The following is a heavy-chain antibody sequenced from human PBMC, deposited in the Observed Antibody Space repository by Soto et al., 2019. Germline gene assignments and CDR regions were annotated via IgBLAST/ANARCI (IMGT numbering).Heavy chain of an antibody. CDR1: GGFISSSPYH. V-gene: IGHV4-39*01. Sequence: SETLSLTCSVAGGFISSSPYHWAWIRQPPGKELEWIGSMYYSGNTYYNPSLKSRVTISVDTSNNQFSLQLTSVTAADTAVYYCARLSHKLLWFGELLNWGQGTLVTVSS. J-gene: IGHJ4*02. CDR3: ARLSHKLLWFGELLN. CDR2: MYYSGNT. D-gene: IGHD3-10*01.